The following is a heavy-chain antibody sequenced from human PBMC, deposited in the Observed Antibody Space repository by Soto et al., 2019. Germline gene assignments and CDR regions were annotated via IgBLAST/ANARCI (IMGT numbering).Heavy chain of an antibody. CDR1: GGSISSYY. CDR3: ARDVGHGSGTYYYYGMDV. D-gene: IGHD3-10*01. Sequence: NPSETLSLTCTVSGGSISSYYWSWIRQPAGKGLEWIGRIYTSGSTNYNPSLKSRVTMSVDTSKNQFSLKLSSVTAADTAVYYCARDVGHGSGTYYYYGMDVWGQGTTVTVSS. CDR2: IYTSGST. V-gene: IGHV4-4*07. J-gene: IGHJ6*02.